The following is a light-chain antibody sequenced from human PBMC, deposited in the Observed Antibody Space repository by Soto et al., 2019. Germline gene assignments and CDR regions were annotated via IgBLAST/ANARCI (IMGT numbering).Light chain of an antibody. Sequence: EIVLTQSPDTLSLSPGERATLSCRASQSVSGYLGWYQQKPGQAPRLLIYDASNRAYGVPARFRGSGSGTNFTPTIASLEPEDFADYYCQQRSNWPYLTFGGGTRV. V-gene: IGKV3-11*01. CDR1: QSVSGY. CDR2: DAS. J-gene: IGKJ4*01. CDR3: QQRSNWPYLT.